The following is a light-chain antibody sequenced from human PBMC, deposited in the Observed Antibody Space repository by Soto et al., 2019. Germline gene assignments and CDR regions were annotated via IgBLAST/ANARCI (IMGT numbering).Light chain of an antibody. J-gene: IGLJ2*01. Sequence: SVLTQPPSTSGTPGQRVTISCSGSSSNIGTNTVNWYQQFPGTAPKLLIYSNDQRPSGVPDRFSGSKSGTSASLAISGLQSEDEADYYCAAWDDSLKGLVLGGGTKLTVL. CDR1: SSNIGTNT. CDR2: SND. V-gene: IGLV1-44*01. CDR3: AAWDDSLKGLV.